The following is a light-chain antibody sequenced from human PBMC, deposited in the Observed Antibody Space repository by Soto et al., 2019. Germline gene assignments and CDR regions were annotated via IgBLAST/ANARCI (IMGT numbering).Light chain of an antibody. Sequence: QSALTQPASVSGSPGQSITISCTGTSSDVGGYNYVSWYQQHTGKAPKLMIYEVSNRPSGVSNRFSGSKSGNTASLTISGLQAEDEADYYCSSYTSSSTTYVFGTGTKRTVL. V-gene: IGLV2-14*01. CDR1: SSDVGGYNY. CDR3: SSYTSSSTTYV. CDR2: EVS. J-gene: IGLJ1*01.